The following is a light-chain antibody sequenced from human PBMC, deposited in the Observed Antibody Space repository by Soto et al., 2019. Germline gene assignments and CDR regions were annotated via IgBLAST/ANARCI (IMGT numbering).Light chain of an antibody. J-gene: IGLJ1*01. V-gene: IGLV2-18*02. CDR2: DVS. CDR3: SSYTTSNTYV. CDR1: SSDVGSYNR. Sequence: QSALTQPPSVSGSPGQSVAISCTGTSSDVGSYNRVSWYQQPPGTAPKLMIFDVSNRPSGVPDRFSGSKSGNTASLTISGLQAEDEAYYYCSSYTTSNTYVFGTGTKVTAL.